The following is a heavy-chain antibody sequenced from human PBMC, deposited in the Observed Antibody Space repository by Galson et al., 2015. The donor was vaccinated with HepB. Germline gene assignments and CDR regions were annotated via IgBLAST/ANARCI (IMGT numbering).Heavy chain of an antibody. CDR3: VGENAIGP. J-gene: IGHJ5*02. CDR1: GFTVNSHYY. CDR2: IYSAGNA. D-gene: IGHD2-8*01. Sequence: SLRLSCAASGFTVNSHYYMSWVRQAPGKGLEWVGVIYSAGNAYYGDSVQGRFTLSRDNFKRTMYLQTNSLRAEDTAVYYCVGENAIGPWGQGTLVTVSS. V-gene: IGHV3-66*01.